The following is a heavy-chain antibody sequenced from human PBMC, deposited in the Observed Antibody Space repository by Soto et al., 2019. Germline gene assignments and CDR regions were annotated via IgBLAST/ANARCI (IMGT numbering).Heavy chain of an antibody. CDR2: VDWDDDK. Sequence: SGPTLVNPTQTLTLTCTFSGFSLSTSGMCVSWIRQPPGKALEWLALVDWDDDKYYSTSLKTRLTISKDTSKNQVVLTMTNMDPVDTATYYCARICWPLRTPCSMHVCGQGTTGTVS. D-gene: IGHD2-2*01. CDR1: GFSLSTSGMC. V-gene: IGHV2-70*01. J-gene: IGHJ6*02. CDR3: ARICWPLRTPCSMHV.